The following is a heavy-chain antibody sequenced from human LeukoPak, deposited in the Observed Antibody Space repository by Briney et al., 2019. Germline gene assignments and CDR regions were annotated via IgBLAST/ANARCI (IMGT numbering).Heavy chain of an antibody. Sequence: SGTLSLTCAVSGGCISSSNWWNWVRQPPGKGLEWIGEIYHSGSTNYNPSLRSRVTISVDKSKNQFSLNLSSVIAADTAVYYCATVAVAGTFAWGQGTLATVSS. D-gene: IGHD6-19*01. CDR3: ATVAVAGTFA. J-gene: IGHJ4*02. V-gene: IGHV4-4*02. CDR2: IYHSGST. CDR1: GGCISSSNW.